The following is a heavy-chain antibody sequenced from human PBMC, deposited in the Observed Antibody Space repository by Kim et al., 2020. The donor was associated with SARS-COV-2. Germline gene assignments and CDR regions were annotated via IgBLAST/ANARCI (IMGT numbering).Heavy chain of an antibody. CDR1: GFTFSSYG. V-gene: IGHV3-33*01. Sequence: GGSLRLSCAASGFTFSSYGMHWVRQAPGKGLEWVAVIWYDGSNKYYADSVKGRFTISRDNSKNTLYLQMNSLRAEDTAVYYCARDVDPSYYDDSSGYFDYWGQGALVTVSS. CDR3: ARDVDPSYYDDSSGYFDY. J-gene: IGHJ4*02. CDR2: IWYDGSNK. D-gene: IGHD3-22*01.